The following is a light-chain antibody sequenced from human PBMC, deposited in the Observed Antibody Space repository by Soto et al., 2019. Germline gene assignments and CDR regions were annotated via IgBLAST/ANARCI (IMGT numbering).Light chain of an antibody. J-gene: IGKJ5*01. CDR3: QQYSTYPIT. CDR2: KSS. Sequence: IQMNQSPSTLSASEGDRVTISCRASQSVSIWLAWYQQKPGRAPKLLIYKSSILESGVPSRFSGSGSGTEFTLTISSLQPDDFATYYCQQYSTYPITFGQGTRLEIK. CDR1: QSVSIW. V-gene: IGKV1-5*03.